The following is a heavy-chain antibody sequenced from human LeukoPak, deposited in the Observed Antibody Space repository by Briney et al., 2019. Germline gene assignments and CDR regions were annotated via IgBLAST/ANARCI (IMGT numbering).Heavy chain of an antibody. J-gene: IGHJ4*02. CDR1: GGSISPYY. CDR3: ARASDYVWGSYHSYYFDY. V-gene: IGHV4-59*01. CDR2: IYYSGST. Sequence: SETLSLTCTVSGGSISPYYWSWIRQPPGKGLEWIGYIYYSGSTNYNPSLKSRVTISVDTSKNQFSLKLSSATAADTAVYYCARASDYVWGSYHSYYFDYWGQGTLVTVSS. D-gene: IGHD3-16*02.